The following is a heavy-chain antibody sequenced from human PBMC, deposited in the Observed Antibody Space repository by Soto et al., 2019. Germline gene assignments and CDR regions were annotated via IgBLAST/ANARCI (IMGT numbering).Heavy chain of an antibody. CDR2: ISAYNGNT. CDR1: GYTFTSYG. J-gene: IGHJ6*02. CDR3: ARDSGSSWPSIYYGMDV. V-gene: IGHV1-18*01. D-gene: IGHD6-13*01. Sequence: ASVKVSCKASGYTFTSYGISWVRQAPGQGLEWMGWISAYNGNTNYAQKLQGRVTMTTDTSTSTAYMELRSLRSDDTAVYYCARDSGSSWPSIYYGMDVWGQGTTVTVSS.